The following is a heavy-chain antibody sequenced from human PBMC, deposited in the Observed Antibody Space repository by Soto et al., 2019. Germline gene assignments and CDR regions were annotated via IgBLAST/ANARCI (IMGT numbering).Heavy chain of an antibody. CDR3: AKDKGEGGDYEKLLPSY. J-gene: IGHJ4*02. CDR1: GFTFRHYA. Sequence: EVQLVESGGGLVQPGGSLRLSCAASGFTFRHYAMNWVRQAPGKGLEWVSGISSGRGATIRYAESVQGRFSISRDNSKNTLFLQMNNLRVDDPALYYFAKDKGEGGDYEKLLPSYWGKVSLVTVAS. CDR2: ISSGRGATI. V-gene: IGHV3-23*04. D-gene: IGHD4-17*01.